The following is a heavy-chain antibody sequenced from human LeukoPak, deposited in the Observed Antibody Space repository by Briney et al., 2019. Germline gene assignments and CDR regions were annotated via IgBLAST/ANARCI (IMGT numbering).Heavy chain of an antibody. J-gene: IGHJ3*02. CDR1: GGTFSSYA. Sequence: SVKVSCKASGGTFSSYAISWVRQAPGQGLEWMGGIIPIFGTANYAQKFQGRVTITTDESTSTAYMELSSLRSEDTAVYYCARGQAATEAFDIWGQGTMVTVSS. D-gene: IGHD1-26*01. CDR3: ARGQAATEAFDI. V-gene: IGHV1-69*05. CDR2: IIPIFGTA.